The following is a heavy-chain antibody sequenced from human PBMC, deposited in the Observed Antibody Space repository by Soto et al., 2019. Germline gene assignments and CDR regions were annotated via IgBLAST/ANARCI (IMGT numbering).Heavy chain of an antibody. V-gene: IGHV4-61*01. CDR3: ARVCFVEIDYIYYFEY. Sequence: QVQLQESGPGLVKPSETLSLTCTVSGGSVNSDSYYWSWIRQPPGKGLEWIGYIHYSGNSNYNPSLKSRVTISLDTSKNQFSLKLSSVTAADTAVYYCARVCFVEIDYIYYFEYWGQGTLVTVSS. CDR1: GGSVNSDSYY. CDR2: IHYSGNS. J-gene: IGHJ4*02. D-gene: IGHD4-4*01.